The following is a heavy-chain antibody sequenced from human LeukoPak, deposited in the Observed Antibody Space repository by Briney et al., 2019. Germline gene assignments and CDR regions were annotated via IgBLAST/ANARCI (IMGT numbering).Heavy chain of an antibody. CDR2: INSDGSIT. D-gene: IGHD5-18*01. Sequence: PGGSLRLSCAASGFTFNNYGMHWVRQAPGKGLVWVSHINSDGSITSYADSVKGRFTTSRDNAKNTLYLQMNSLRAEDTAMYYCARDAVDTANAVWGQGTTVTVSS. CDR1: GFTFNNYG. V-gene: IGHV3-74*01. J-gene: IGHJ6*02. CDR3: ARDAVDTANAV.